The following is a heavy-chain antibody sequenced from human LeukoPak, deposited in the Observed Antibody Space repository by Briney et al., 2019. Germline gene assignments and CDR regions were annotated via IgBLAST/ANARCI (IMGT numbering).Heavy chain of an antibody. CDR1: GGSISSSNW. V-gene: IGHV4-4*02. Sequence: PSGTLCLTCAVSGGSISSSNWWRWVRQPPGKGLEWIGEIYHSGSTNYNPSLKSRVTISVDKSKNQFSLKLSSLTAADTAVYYCARGEWELLGDHAFDIWGQGTMVTVSS. CDR2: IYHSGST. D-gene: IGHD1-26*01. CDR3: ARGEWELLGDHAFDI. J-gene: IGHJ3*02.